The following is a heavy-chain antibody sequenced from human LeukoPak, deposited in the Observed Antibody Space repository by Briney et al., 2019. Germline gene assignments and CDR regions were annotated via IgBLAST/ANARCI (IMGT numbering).Heavy chain of an antibody. V-gene: IGHV1-2*06. D-gene: IGHD2-2*02. CDR2: INPNSGGT. CDR1: GYTFTGYY. J-gene: IGHJ4*02. CDR3: ARLGPPSGFVYPNFDY. Sequence: ASVKVSCKASGYTFTGYYMHWVRQAPGQGLEWMGRINPNSGGTNYAQKFQGRVTMTRDTSISTAYMELSRLRSDDTAVYYCARLGPPSGFVYPNFDYWGQGTQVTVSS.